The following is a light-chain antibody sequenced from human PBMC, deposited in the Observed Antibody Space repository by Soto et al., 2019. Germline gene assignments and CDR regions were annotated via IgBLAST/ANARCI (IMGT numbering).Light chain of an antibody. Sequence: QSVLSQPASVSGSPGQSITISCTGTSSYVGGFEYVSWYQHQPGKAPKLIIYDVTKRPSGVSNRFSGSKSGNTASLTISGIQAEDEGDYYCGSITRSSTSVFGTGTQVTVL. CDR3: GSITRSSTSV. V-gene: IGLV2-14*01. CDR2: DVT. CDR1: SSYVGGFEY. J-gene: IGLJ1*01.